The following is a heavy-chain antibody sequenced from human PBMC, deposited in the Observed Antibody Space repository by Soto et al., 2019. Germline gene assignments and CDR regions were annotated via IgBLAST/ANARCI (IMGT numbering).Heavy chain of an antibody. J-gene: IGHJ5*02. Sequence: PGESLKISCKGSGYSFTSYWIGWVRQMPGKGLEWMGIIYPGDSDTRYSPSFQGQVTISADKSISTAYLQWSSLKASDTAMYYCARFLGRTYYDFWSGINWFDPWGQGTLVTVSS. CDR2: IYPGDSDT. CDR3: ARFLGRTYYDFWSGINWFDP. CDR1: GYSFTSYW. V-gene: IGHV5-51*01. D-gene: IGHD3-3*01.